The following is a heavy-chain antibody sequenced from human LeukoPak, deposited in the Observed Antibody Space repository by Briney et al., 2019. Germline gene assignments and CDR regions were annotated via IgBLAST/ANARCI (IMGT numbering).Heavy chain of an antibody. V-gene: IGHV3-23*01. D-gene: IGHD2-15*01. J-gene: IGHJ6*02. CDR3: AKNLYCGGGSCYPSALGMDV. CDR2: ISGSGGST. Sequence: GGSLRLSCAASGFTFSSYAMSWVRQAPGKGLEWVSAISGSGGSTYYADSVKGRFTISRDNSKNTLYLQMNSLRAEDTAVYYCAKNLYCGGGSCYPSALGMDVWGQGTTVTVFS. CDR1: GFTFSSYA.